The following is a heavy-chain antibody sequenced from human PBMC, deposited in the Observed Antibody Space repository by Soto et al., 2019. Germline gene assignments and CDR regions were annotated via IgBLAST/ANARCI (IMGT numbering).Heavy chain of an antibody. CDR2: INPSGGYT. V-gene: IGHV1-46*03. CDR1: GYTFTSYY. J-gene: IGHJ4*02. CDR3: ARSLGNYGSGSPLAH. Sequence: ASVKVSCKASGYTFTSYYIHWVRQAPGQGLEWMGIINPSGGYTSYAQQFQGRVTMTRDTSTSTVYMDVSSLRSEDTAVYYCARSLGNYGSGSPLAHWGQGTLVTVSS. D-gene: IGHD3-10*01.